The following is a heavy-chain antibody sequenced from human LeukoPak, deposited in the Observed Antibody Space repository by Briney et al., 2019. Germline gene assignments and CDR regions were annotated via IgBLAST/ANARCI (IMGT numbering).Heavy chain of an antibody. V-gene: IGHV4-61*02. Sequence: SETLSLTCTVSGGSIRSGSYYWSWIRQPAGKGLEWIGRIYTSGSTNYNPSLQSRVTISVDTSKNQFSLKLSSVTAADTAVYYCARRGQWLAFDYWGQGTLVTVSS. J-gene: IGHJ4*02. CDR1: GGSIRSGSYY. CDR3: ARRGQWLAFDY. D-gene: IGHD6-19*01. CDR2: IYTSGST.